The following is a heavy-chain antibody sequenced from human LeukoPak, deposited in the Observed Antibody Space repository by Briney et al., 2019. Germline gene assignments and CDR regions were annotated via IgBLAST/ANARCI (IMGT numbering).Heavy chain of an antibody. CDR2: IKQDGSEK. Sequence: GGSLRLSCAASGFTFSSYWMSWVRQAPGKGLEGVANIKQDGSEKDYVDSVKGRFTTSRDNAKNSLYLQMNSLRAEDTAVYYCASAYYYGSGSYPARYWGQGTLVTVSS. V-gene: IGHV3-7*01. J-gene: IGHJ4*02. CDR3: ASAYYYGSGSYPARY. CDR1: GFTFSSYW. D-gene: IGHD3-10*01.